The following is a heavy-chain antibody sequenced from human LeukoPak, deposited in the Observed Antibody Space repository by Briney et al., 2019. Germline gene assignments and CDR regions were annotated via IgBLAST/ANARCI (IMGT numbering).Heavy chain of an antibody. CDR1: GGTFTSYG. CDR2: ISAYNGNT. J-gene: IGHJ4*02. Sequence: ALVKVSCKASGGTFTSYGISWVRQAPGQGLEWMGWISAYNGNTDYAQKLQGRVTMTTDTSTSTAYMELRSLRSDDTAVYYCARGKSSSWYLMYYFDYWGQGTLVTVSS. D-gene: IGHD6-13*01. CDR3: ARGKSSSWYLMYYFDY. V-gene: IGHV1-18*01.